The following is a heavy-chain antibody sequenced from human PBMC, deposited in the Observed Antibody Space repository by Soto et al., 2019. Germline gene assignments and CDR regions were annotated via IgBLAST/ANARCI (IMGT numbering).Heavy chain of an antibody. CDR3: APGDEMTAVTIFEY. D-gene: IGHD4-17*01. CDR2: VIPVFNTS. V-gene: IGHV1-69*13. CDR1: GGAFGRYS. Sequence: SVKVSCKTSGGAFGRYSVSWVRQAPGQGLEWIGGVIPVFNTSNYSLKFQGRVAIFADVSTSTVFMELRSLRSEDKALYYCAPGDEMTAVTIFEYWGQGTMVTLS. J-gene: IGHJ4*02.